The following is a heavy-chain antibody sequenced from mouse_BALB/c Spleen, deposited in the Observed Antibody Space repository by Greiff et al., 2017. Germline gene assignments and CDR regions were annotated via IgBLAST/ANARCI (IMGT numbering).Heavy chain of an antibody. J-gene: IGHJ4*01. CDR3: ARRGLGSSYDAMDY. CDR2: IFPGTGTT. Sequence: QVQLKQSGAELVKPGASVKLSCKTSGYTFTSYWIQWVKQRPGQGLGWIGEIFPGTGTTYYNEKFKGKATLTIDTSSSTAYMQLSSLTSEDSAVYFCARRGLGSSYDAMDYWGQGTSVTVSS. D-gene: IGHD1-1*01. V-gene: IGHV1S132*01. CDR1: GYTFTSYW.